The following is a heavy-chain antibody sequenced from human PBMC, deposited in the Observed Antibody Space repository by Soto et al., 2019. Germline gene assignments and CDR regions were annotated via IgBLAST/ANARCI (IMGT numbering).Heavy chain of an antibody. CDR1: GGSISSSPSY. CDR3: ARLHYDFWSGYPPYYYGMDV. V-gene: IGHV4-39*01. D-gene: IGHD3-3*01. CDR2: IYYSGST. Sequence: SETLSLTCTVSGGSISSSPSYWGWIRQPPGKGLEWIGSIYYSGSTYYNPSLKSRVTISVDTSKNQFSLKLSSVTAADTAVYYCARLHYDFWSGYPPYYYGMDVWGQGTTVTVSS. J-gene: IGHJ6*02.